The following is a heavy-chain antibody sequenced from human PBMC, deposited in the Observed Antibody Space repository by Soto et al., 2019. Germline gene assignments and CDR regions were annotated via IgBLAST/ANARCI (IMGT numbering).Heavy chain of an antibody. D-gene: IGHD3-22*01. CDR1: GVSLSRSGNY. V-gene: IGHV4-39*01. J-gene: IGHJ4*02. Sequence: SETLSLTCTVSGVSLSRSGNYCGWIRQSPGKGLEWIASIYSIGGAFSLPSLQRRVSISVDTSTNRIFLDLSFVSAADTAIYFCARGGPSGYYYYFFYWGQGTLVTVSS. CDR3: ARGGPSGYYYYFFY. CDR2: IYSIGGA.